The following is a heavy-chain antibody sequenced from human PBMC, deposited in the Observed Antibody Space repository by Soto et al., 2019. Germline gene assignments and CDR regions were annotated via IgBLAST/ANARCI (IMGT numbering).Heavy chain of an antibody. J-gene: IGHJ5*02. CDR3: AKNQGVELVQLATVDWFDH. Sequence: LRLSCASSGFLFENFGMSWVRQAPVKGLEWISSISGSGCKKYYGDSVKGRFTISRDNSKSKVYLELNNLSAEDTAVYHCAKNQGVELVQLATVDWFDHWGQGSVVTVSS. V-gene: IGHV3-23*01. D-gene: IGHD1-1*01. CDR1: GFLFENFG. CDR2: ISGSGCKK.